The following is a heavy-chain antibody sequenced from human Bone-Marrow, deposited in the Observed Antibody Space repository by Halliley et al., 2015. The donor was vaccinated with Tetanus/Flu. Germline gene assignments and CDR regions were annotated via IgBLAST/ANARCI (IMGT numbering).Heavy chain of an antibody. CDR2: ITPIFGTP. CDR1: GDTFSSYT. Sequence: QLVQSGAEVKKPGSSVRVSCKASGDTFSSYTITWARQAPGQGLEWMGGITPIFGTPNYAQKFQGSVTISADESTTTVYMVLSSLRSEDTALYFCARDNGLAVDGTFGCYWGQGTLVTVSS. J-gene: IGHJ4*02. D-gene: IGHD1-1*01. CDR3: ARDNGLAVDGTFGCY. V-gene: IGHV1-69*01.